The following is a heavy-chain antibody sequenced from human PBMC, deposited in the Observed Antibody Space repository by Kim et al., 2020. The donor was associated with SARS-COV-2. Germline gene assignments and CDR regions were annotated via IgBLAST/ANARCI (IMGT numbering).Heavy chain of an antibody. CDR1: GGSISSYY. J-gene: IGHJ6*03. CDR2: IYYSVST. D-gene: IGHD3-3*01. Sequence: SETLSLTCTVSGGSISSYYWSWIRQPPGKGLEWVGYIYYSVSTNYNPSLKSRVTISADTSKNQFSLKLSSVTAADTAVYYCARSTSITIFGVVGYMDVWGKGTTVTVSS. CDR3: ARSTSITIFGVVGYMDV. V-gene: IGHV4-59*08.